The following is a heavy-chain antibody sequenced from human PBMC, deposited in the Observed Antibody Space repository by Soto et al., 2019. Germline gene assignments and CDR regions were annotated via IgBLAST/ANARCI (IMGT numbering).Heavy chain of an antibody. CDR1: GGSISRRSYY. D-gene: IGHD1-20*01. CDR3: ARRITRPERFDY. V-gene: IGHV4-39*01. J-gene: IGHJ4*02. Sequence: SETLSLTSTFSGGSISRRSYYWGWIRQPPGKGLEWIGNIYYSGNTYYNPSLQSRVTISVDTSKNQFTLKLTSATDADTAVYYCARRITRPERFDYWGQGALVTVSS. CDR2: IYYSGNT.